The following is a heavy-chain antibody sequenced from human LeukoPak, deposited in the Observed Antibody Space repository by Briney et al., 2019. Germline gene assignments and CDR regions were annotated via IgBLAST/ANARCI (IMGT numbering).Heavy chain of an antibody. V-gene: IGHV1-69*04. Sequence: GASVKVSCKTSGGTFSSYAISWVRQAPGQGLEWMGRIIPIFGIANYAQKFQGRVTITADKSTSTAYMELSSLRSEDTAVYYCARDPDYGMDVWGQGTTVTASS. CDR3: ARDPDYGMDV. J-gene: IGHJ6*02. CDR2: IIPIFGIA. CDR1: GGTFSSYA.